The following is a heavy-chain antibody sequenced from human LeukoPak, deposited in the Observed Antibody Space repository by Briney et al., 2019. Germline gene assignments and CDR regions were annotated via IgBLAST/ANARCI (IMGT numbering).Heavy chain of an antibody. CDR1: GGSISSSNW. J-gene: IGHJ6*02. D-gene: IGHD2-15*01. CDR2: IYHTGST. V-gene: IGHV4-4*02. Sequence: PSETLSLTCAVSGGSISSSNWWSWVRQPQGKGLEWIGEIYHTGSTNYNPSLKSRVTISVDKSKNQFSLKLSSVTAADTAVYYCARGVVVAATWPYYGMDVWGQGTTVTVSS. CDR3: ARGVVVAATWPYYGMDV.